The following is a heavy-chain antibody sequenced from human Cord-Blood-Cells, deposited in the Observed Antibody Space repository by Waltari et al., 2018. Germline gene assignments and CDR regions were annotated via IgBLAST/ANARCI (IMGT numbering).Heavy chain of an antibody. CDR1: GFTFDDYA. Sequence: EVQLVESGGGVVQPGGSLRLSCAASGFTFDDYAMHWVRQAPGKGLEWVSLISGDGGSPDYADAAKGRLTISRENSKNSLYLQMNSLRTADTALYYCATGVWGSYLRAYHYWGQGTLVTVSS. D-gene: IGHD3-16*02. V-gene: IGHV3-43*02. J-gene: IGHJ4*02. CDR3: ATGVWGSYLRAYHY. CDR2: ISGDGGSP.